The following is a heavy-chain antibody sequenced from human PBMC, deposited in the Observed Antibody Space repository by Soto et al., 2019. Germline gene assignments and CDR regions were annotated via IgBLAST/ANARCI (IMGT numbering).Heavy chain of an antibody. CDR2: MSYDGSNK. CDR3: AREGYSYGPFDY. V-gene: IGHV3-30*03. Sequence: QVQLVESGGGVVQPGRSLRLSCAASGFTFSSHGMHWVRQAPGKGLEWVTFMSYDGSNKYYADSVKGRFTISRDNSKNTLYLQMNSLRPEDTAVYYCAREGYSYGPFDYWGQGTLVTVSS. CDR1: GFTFSSHG. D-gene: IGHD5-18*01. J-gene: IGHJ4*02.